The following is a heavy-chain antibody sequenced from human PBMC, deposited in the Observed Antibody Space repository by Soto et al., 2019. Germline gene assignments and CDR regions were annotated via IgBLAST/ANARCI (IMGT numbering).Heavy chain of an antibody. Sequence: QVHLVQSGAEVKKPGASVKVSCKGSGYIFTTYGITWVRQAPGQGLEWMGWISAHNGNTNYAQQLQGRVTVTRDTSTSTAYMELRNLRSDDTAVYYCARGRYGEYWGQGALVTVSS. V-gene: IGHV1-18*01. D-gene: IGHD3-10*01. CDR1: GYIFTTYG. CDR2: ISAHNGNT. CDR3: ARGRYGEY. J-gene: IGHJ4*02.